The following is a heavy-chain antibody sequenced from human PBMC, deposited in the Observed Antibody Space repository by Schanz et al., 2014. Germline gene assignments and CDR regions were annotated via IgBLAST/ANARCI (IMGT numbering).Heavy chain of an antibody. J-gene: IGHJ5*02. CDR1: GYTFFGYH. D-gene: IGHD6-25*01. CDR3: ARVRPGFAIDP. CDR2: ISGYDANT. V-gene: IGHV1-18*04. Sequence: QVQLVQSGAEVKKPGASVKVSCKASGYTFFGYHMHWVRQAPGQGLEWMGWISGYDANTNYAQKFQGRVTMTTDTSTSTAFMELRGLRSDDTAVYYCARVRPGFAIDPWSQGTLVTVSS.